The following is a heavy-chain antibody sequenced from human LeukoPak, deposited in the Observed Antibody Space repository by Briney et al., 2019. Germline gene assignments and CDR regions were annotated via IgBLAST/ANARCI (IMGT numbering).Heavy chain of an antibody. Sequence: PGGSLRLSCAASGFTFSSYAMHWVRQAPGKGLEYVSALSSNGDCTYYANSVKGRFTISRDNSKNTLFLQMDSLRAEDTAVYYCARDSSLGVGAYYYYYMDVWGKGTTVTVSS. V-gene: IGHV3-64*01. D-gene: IGHD3-10*01. CDR3: ARDSSLGVGAYYYYYMDV. J-gene: IGHJ6*03. CDR1: GFTFSSYA. CDR2: LSSNGDCT.